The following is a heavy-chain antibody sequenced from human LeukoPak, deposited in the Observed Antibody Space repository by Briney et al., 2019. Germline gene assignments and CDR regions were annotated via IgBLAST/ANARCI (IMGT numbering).Heavy chain of an antibody. CDR1: GYTFTGYY. Sequence: ASVKVSCKASGYTFTGYYMHWVRQARGQGLEWMGIINPSGGSTSYAQKFQGRVTMTRDTSTSTVYMELSSLRSEDTAVYYCARAIIAAAGDYWGQGTLVTVSS. CDR3: ARAIIAAAGDY. CDR2: INPSGGST. D-gene: IGHD6-13*01. V-gene: IGHV1-46*01. J-gene: IGHJ4*02.